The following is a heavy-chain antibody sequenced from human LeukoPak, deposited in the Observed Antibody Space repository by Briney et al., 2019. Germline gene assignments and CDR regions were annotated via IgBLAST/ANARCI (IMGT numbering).Heavy chain of an antibody. D-gene: IGHD5/OR15-5a*01. CDR3: ARGHPMPGRSVSRYYYNYYMDV. CDR2: INHLGSP. Sequence: PSETLSLTCAVFGESLTGRYWTWIRQPPGKGLEWIEEINHLGSPNYNPSFKGRVTISGDSSNRFSLTLASVTATDTALYFCARGHPMPGRSVSRYYYNYYMDVWGNGTTVTVSS. J-gene: IGHJ6*03. CDR1: GESLTGRY. V-gene: IGHV4-34*01.